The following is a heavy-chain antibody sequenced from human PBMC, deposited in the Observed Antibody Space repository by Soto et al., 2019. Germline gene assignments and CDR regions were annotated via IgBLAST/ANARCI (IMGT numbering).Heavy chain of an antibody. CDR1: GYTFTGYY. Sequence: ASVKVSCKASGYTFTGYYIHWVRQAPGQGLEWMGWINPKTGGRRYAQNFRRRVTFTSETSISTAYMEVPTLRSDDTAVYFCARDLSNRLMSMHSFDPWGQGTLVTVSS. CDR2: INPKTGGR. D-gene: IGHD3-10*02. V-gene: IGHV1-2*02. CDR3: ARDLSNRLMSMHSFDP. J-gene: IGHJ5*02.